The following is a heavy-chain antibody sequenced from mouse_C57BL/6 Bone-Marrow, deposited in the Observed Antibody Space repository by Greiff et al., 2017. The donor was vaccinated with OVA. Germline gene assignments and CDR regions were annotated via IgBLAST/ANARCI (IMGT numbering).Heavy chain of an antibody. Sequence: VQLQQSGAELARPGASVKMSCKASGYTFTSYTMHWVKQRPGQGLEWIGYINPSSGYTKYNQKFKDKATLTADKSSSTAYMQLSSLTSEDSAVYYCARSGTTVVDYWGQGTPLTVSS. CDR2: INPSSGYT. D-gene: IGHD1-1*01. J-gene: IGHJ2*01. CDR1: GYTFTSYT. V-gene: IGHV1-4*01. CDR3: ARSGTTVVDY.